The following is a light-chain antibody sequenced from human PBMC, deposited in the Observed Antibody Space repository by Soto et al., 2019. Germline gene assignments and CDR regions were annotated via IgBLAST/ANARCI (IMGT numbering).Light chain of an antibody. V-gene: IGKV1-5*03. CDR2: EAS. CDR1: QSISSW. CDR3: QQYASYPWT. J-gene: IGKJ1*01. Sequence: IQITPSTSSLSASIGDRVTITCRASQSISSWLAWYQQKPGKAPRLLIYEASRLESGVPSRISGSGSGTEFTLTISSLQPDDFATYYCQQYASYPWTFGQGTKVDI.